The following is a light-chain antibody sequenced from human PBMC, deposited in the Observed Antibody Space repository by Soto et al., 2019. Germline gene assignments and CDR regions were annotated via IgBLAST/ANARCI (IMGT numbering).Light chain of an antibody. V-gene: IGKV1-27*01. CDR2: AAS. CDR1: QGIHNY. J-gene: IGKJ4*01. CDR3: QNYDRAPDT. Sequence: DIQMAQSPSSLSASVGDRVTITCRASQGIHNYLAWYQQKPGKVPKLLIYAASTLQSGVPSRFSVSGSGTDFILAISSLQPEDVATYYCQNYDRAPDTFGGGTKVEIK.